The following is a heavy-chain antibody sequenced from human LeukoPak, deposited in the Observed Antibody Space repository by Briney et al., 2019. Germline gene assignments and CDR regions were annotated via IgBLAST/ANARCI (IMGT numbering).Heavy chain of an antibody. CDR1: GFTSNNHA. CDR3: ARDGRHNYNLDY. J-gene: IGHJ4*01. Sequence: PGGSLRLSCAASGFTSNNHAMHWVRQAPGKGLEWVAMIWHDGSYKYYADSVTGRFTISRDDSQNTLYLQMNSLRAEDTAVYYCARDGRHNYNLDYWGHGTLVTVSS. V-gene: IGHV3-33*01. CDR2: IWHDGSYK. D-gene: IGHD4-11*01.